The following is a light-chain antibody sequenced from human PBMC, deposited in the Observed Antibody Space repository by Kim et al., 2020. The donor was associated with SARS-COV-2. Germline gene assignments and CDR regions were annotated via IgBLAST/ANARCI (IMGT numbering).Light chain of an antibody. J-gene: IGLJ2*01. CDR2: QDS. CDR3: QAWDNSTEV. CDR1: KLGDKY. Sequence: SYELTQPPSVSVSPGQTASITCSGDKLGDKYACWYQQKPGQSPVLVIYQDSKRPSGIPERFSGSNSGNTATLTISGTQAMDEADYYCQAWDNSTEVFGGGTQLTVL. V-gene: IGLV3-1*01.